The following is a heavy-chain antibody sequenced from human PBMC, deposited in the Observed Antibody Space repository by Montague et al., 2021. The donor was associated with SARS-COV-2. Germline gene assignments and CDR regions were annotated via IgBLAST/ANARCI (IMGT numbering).Heavy chain of an antibody. V-gene: IGHV4-59*01. CDR2: IYYSGST. CDR3: ARLLRSCTNGVCRTYLYYAIDV. J-gene: IGHJ6*02. Sequence: SETLSLTCTVSGGSISGYYWSWIRQPPGKGLEWIGYIYYSGSTKYNPXXXSRVTVSVDRSKNQVSLKLSSVTAADTAVYYCARLLRSCTNGVCRTYLYYAIDVWGQGTPGTVSS. CDR1: GGSISGYY. D-gene: IGHD2-8*01.